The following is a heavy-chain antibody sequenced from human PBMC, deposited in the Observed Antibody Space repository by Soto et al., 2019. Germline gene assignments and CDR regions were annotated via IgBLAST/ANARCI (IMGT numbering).Heavy chain of an antibody. V-gene: IGHV3-53*01. CDR2: IYVSGSI. J-gene: IGHJ4*02. D-gene: IGHD2-2*01. CDR1: GFTVSSSY. CDR3: TKDNYHTY. Sequence: PGGSLRLSCAASGFTVSSSYMSWVRQAPGKGLEWVSGIYVSGSISYADSVKGRFSISRDNSKNTLDLQMNSLSAEDTAVYYCTKDNYHTYWGQGTLVTVSS.